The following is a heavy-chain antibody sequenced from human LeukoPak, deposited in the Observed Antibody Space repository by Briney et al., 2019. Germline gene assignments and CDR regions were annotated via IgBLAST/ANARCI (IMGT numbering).Heavy chain of an antibody. D-gene: IGHD4-17*01. CDR1: GGSISRSSYY. V-gene: IGHV4-39*07. Sequence: SETLSLTCSVSGGSISRSSYYWGWIRQPPGKGLEWIGSIYYSGSTYYNPSLKSRVSISVDTSKNQFSLKLSSVTAADTAVYYCAREATTVTQEIDYWGQGTLVTVSS. CDR3: AREATTVTQEIDY. CDR2: IYYSGST. J-gene: IGHJ4*02.